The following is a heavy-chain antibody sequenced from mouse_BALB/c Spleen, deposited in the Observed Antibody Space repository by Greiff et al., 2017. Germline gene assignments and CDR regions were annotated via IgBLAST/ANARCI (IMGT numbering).Heavy chain of an antibody. CDR3: TRFQLGLRGDAMDY. CDR2: IYPGNSDT. D-gene: IGHD3-1*01. CDR1: GYSFTSYW. V-gene: IGHV1-5*01. J-gene: IGHJ4*01. Sequence: VQLQQSGTVLARPGASVKMSCKASGYSFTSYWMHWVKQRPGQGLEWIGAIYPGNSDTSYNQKFKGKAKLTAVTSASTAYMELSSLTNEDSAVYYCTRFQLGLRGDAMDYWGQGASVTVSS.